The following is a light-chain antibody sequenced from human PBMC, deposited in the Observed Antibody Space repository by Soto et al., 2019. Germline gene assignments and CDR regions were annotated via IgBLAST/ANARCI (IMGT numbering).Light chain of an antibody. J-gene: IGLJ3*02. CDR2: EVR. Sequence: QSVLTQPGSVSGSAGQSITISCSGTMRDVGAYNLVSWYQQHPGTAPKLIIYEVRNRPSGISSRFSGSRSCNTASLTISGLQSEDEGDYYCSAYTARSTLVFGGGTKVTVL. V-gene: IGLV2-14*01. CDR3: SAYTARSTLV. CDR1: MRDVGAYNL.